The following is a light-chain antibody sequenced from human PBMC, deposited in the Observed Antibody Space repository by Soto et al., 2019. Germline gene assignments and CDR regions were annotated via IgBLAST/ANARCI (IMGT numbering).Light chain of an antibody. Sequence: EIVLTQSPGILSLSPGEGATLSCRASQSLSNFFLAWYQQKPGQAPRLLIYGTSIRATGIPDRFSGSGSETDFTLTVNRLEPEDFAVYYCQRYNNWPLTFGGGTKVDIK. CDR1: QSLSNFF. CDR3: QRYNNWPLT. V-gene: IGKV3-20*01. CDR2: GTS. J-gene: IGKJ4*01.